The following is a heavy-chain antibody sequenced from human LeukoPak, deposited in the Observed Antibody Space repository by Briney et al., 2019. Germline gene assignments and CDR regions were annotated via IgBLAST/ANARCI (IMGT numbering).Heavy chain of an antibody. J-gene: IGHJ5*02. CDR3: ARGDYDILTGYYP. V-gene: IGHV4-34*01. CDR2: INHSGST. CDR1: GGSISSYY. D-gene: IGHD3-9*01. Sequence: SETLSLTCTVYGGSISSYYWSWIRQPPGKGLECIGEINHSGSTNYNPSLKSRVTISVDTSKNQFSLKLSSVTAADTAVYYCARGDYDILTGYYPWGQGTLVTVSS.